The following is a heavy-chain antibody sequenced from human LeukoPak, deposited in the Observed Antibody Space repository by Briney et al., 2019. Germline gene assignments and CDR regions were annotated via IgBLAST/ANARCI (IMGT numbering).Heavy chain of an antibody. CDR2: INPNSGGT. D-gene: IGHD3-10*01. J-gene: IGHJ4*02. V-gene: IGHV1-2*02. CDR3: ARQVRWFGELLFEC. CDR1: GYTFTGYY. Sequence: ASVKVSCKASGYTFTGYYMHWVRQAPGQGLEWMGWINPNSGGTNYAQKFQGRATMTRDTSISTAYMELSRLRSDDTAVYYCARQVRWFGELLFECWGQGTLVTVSS.